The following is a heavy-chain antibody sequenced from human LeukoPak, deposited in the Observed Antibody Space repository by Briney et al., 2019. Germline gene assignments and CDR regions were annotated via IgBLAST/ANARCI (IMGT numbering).Heavy chain of an antibody. CDR3: AKDLVGATPRRLFDY. CDR2: ISGSGGST. D-gene: IGHD1-26*01. J-gene: IGHJ4*02. V-gene: IGHV3-23*01. CDR1: GFTFSSYA. Sequence: PGGSLRLFCAASGFTFSSYAMSWVRQAPGKGLEWVSAISGSGGSTYYADSVKGRFTISRDNSKNTLYLQMNSVRAEDTAVYYCAKDLVGATPRRLFDYWGQGTLVTVSS.